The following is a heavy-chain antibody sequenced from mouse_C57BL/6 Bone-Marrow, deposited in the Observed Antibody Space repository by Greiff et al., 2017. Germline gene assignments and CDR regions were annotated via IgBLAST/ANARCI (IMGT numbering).Heavy chain of an antibody. D-gene: IGHD1-1*01. V-gene: IGHV1-61*01. CDR2: IYPSDSET. Sequence: QVQLQQPGAELVRPGSSVKLSCKASGYTFTSYWMDWVKQRPGQGLEWIGNIYPSDSETHYNQKFKDKATLTVDKSSSTAYMQLSSLTSEDTAVYYCARGYYYSSRRDYAMDYWGQGTSVTVSS. CDR1: GYTFTSYW. CDR3: ARGYYYSSRRDYAMDY. J-gene: IGHJ4*01.